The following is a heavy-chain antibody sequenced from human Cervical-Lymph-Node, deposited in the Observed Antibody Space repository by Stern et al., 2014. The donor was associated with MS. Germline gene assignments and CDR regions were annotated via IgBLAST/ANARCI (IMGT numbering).Heavy chain of an antibody. CDR3: ARGGRMASMFF. D-gene: IGHD5-24*01. Sequence: VQLEESGPGLVKPSETLSLTCSVSGGSMPDYYWSWIRQPPGEGLEWIGNVYHTGSTSYNPSLKSRVSILIDTSKSQFSLKMESVTAADTAVYYCARGGRMASMFFWGQGTLVTVSS. J-gene: IGHJ4*02. V-gene: IGHV4-59*01. CDR1: GGSMPDYY. CDR2: VYHTGST.